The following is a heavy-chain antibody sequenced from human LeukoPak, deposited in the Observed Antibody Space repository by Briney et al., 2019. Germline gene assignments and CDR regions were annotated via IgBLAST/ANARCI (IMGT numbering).Heavy chain of an antibody. CDR2: ISSTGHTI. Sequence: PGGSLRLSCAASGFTLSGYEMNWVRQAPGKGLEWVSFISSTGHTIYYSESVKGRFTISRDIAKSSLYLQMNSLRAEDTAVYYCVQGGYDYPADYWGRGTLVTVSS. CDR3: VQGGYDYPADY. J-gene: IGHJ4*02. D-gene: IGHD5-12*01. CDR1: GFTLSGYE. V-gene: IGHV3-48*03.